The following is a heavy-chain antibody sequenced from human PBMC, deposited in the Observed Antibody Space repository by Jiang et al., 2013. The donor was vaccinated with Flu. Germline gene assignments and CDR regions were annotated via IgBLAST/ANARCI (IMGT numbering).Heavy chain of an antibody. J-gene: IGHJ4*02. D-gene: IGHD3-10*01. CDR3: ARHGPMVRGVRAAYFDY. V-gene: IGHV4-39*01. CDR2: IYYSGST. Sequence: LLKPSETLSLTCTVSGGSISSSSYYWGWIRQPPGKGLEWIGSIYYSGSTYYNPSLKSRVTISVDTSKNQFSLKLSSVTAADTAVYYCARHGPMVRGVRAAYFDYWGQGTLVTVSS. CDR1: GGSISSSSYY.